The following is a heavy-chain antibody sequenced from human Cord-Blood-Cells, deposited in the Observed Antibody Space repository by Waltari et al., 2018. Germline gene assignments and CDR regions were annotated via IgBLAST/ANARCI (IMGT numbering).Heavy chain of an antibody. CDR1: GGSFSGYY. CDR3: ASSIAARLFDY. J-gene: IGHJ4*02. V-gene: IGHV4-34*01. Sequence: QVQLQQWGAGLLKPSETLSLTCAVYGGSFSGYYWSWIRQPPGKGLEWIGEINHSGSPNYNPALKSRVTISVDTSKNQFSLKLSSVTAADTAVYYCASSIAARLFDYWGQGTLVTVSS. D-gene: IGHD6-6*01. CDR2: INHSGSP.